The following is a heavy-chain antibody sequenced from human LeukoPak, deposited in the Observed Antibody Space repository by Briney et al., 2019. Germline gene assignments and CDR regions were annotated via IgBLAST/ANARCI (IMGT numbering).Heavy chain of an antibody. CDR3: ARRGVDTAWGNFDY. CDR2: MNPNSGNT. CDR1: RYTFTSYD. V-gene: IGHV1-8*01. D-gene: IGHD5-18*01. J-gene: IGHJ4*02. Sequence: ASVKVFCKASRYTFTSYDINWVRQATGQGLEWMGWMNPNSGNTGYAQKFQGRVTMTRNTSISTAYMELSSLRSEDTAVYYCARRGVDTAWGNFDYWGQGTLVTVSS.